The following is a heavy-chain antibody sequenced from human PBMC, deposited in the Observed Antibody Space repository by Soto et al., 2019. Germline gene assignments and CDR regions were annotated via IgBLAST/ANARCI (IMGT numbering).Heavy chain of an antibody. Sequence: EVQLLESGGGLVQPGGSLRLSCAASGFTFSNYAMNWVRQAPGKGLEWVSGISGSGSSTYYADSVKGRFTISRDNSKNTLYLQMNSLRAEDTAVYYCAKDLLAAPQDFDYWGQGTLVTVSS. J-gene: IGHJ4*02. CDR3: AKDLLAAPQDFDY. D-gene: IGHD6-6*01. CDR1: GFTFSNYA. CDR2: ISGSGSST. V-gene: IGHV3-23*01.